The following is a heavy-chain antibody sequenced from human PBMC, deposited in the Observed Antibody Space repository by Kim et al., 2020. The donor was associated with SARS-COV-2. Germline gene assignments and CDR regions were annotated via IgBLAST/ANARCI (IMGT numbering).Heavy chain of an antibody. V-gene: IGHV4-30-4*01. CDR2: IYYSGST. D-gene: IGHD6-13*01. J-gene: IGHJ6*03. CDR3: AREAAARMGIFDYYYYYMDV. CDR1: GGSISSGDYY. Sequence: SETLSLTCTVSGGSISSGDYYWSWIRQPPGKGLEWIGYIYYSGSTYYNPSLKSRVTISVDTSKNQFSLKLSSVTAADTAVYYCAREAAARMGIFDYYYYYMDVWGTGTTVTVSS.